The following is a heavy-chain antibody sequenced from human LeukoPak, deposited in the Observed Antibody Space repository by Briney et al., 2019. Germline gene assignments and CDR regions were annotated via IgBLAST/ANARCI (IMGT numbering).Heavy chain of an antibody. CDR2: ICRFRSTI. J-gene: IGHJ4*02. V-gene: IGHV3-48*02. CDR3: ARGSYGSVDY. D-gene: IGHD2-15*01. CDR1: GFTFSSYS. Sequence: GGPLRLSCAASGFTFSSYSINWVRQAPGKGLEWVSYICRFRSTICSVDSVKGLFTISRDNAKNSLYLQMNSLRDEDTAVYYCARGSYGSVDYWGQGPLVTISA.